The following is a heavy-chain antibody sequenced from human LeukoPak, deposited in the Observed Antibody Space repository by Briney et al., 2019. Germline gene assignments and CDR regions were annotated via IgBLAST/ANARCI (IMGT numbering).Heavy chain of an antibody. CDR1: GGSISSYY. Sequence: PSETLSLTCTVSGGSISSYYWSWIRQPPGKGLEWIGYIYYSGSTNYNPSLKSRVTISVDTSKNQFSLKLSSVTAADTAVYYCAREAYYYGSGSYYRHLDYWGQGTLVTVSS. D-gene: IGHD3-10*01. CDR3: AREAYYYGSGSYYRHLDY. V-gene: IGHV4-59*12. J-gene: IGHJ4*02. CDR2: IYYSGST.